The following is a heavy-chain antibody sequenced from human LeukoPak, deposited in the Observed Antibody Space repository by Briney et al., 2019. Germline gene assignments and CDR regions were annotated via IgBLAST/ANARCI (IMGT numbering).Heavy chain of an antibody. CDR1: GFTFSSYW. Sequence: PGGSLRLSSAASGFTFSSYWMHWVRQAPGKGLVWVSRIKSDGSTNYADSVKGRFTISRDNAKNTVSLQMNSLRAEDTGVYYCARAPSEIGGYYPEYFRHWGQGTLVTVSS. CDR3: ARAPSEIGGYYPEYFRH. D-gene: IGHD3-22*01. V-gene: IGHV3-74*01. J-gene: IGHJ1*01. CDR2: IKSDGST.